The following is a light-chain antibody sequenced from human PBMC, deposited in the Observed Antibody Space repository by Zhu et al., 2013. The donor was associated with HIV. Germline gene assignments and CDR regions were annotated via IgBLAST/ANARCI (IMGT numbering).Light chain of an antibody. J-gene: IGKJ3*01. CDR1: QSVSSN. Sequence: EIVMTQSPATLSVSPGERATLSCRASQSVSSNLAWYQQKFGQAPRLVIYGASSRVTGIPDRFSGRGSGTDFTLTINRLEREDFAVYYCQQYGSSPFTFGPGTKWISN. V-gene: IGKV3-20*01. CDR3: QQYGSSPFT. CDR2: GAS.